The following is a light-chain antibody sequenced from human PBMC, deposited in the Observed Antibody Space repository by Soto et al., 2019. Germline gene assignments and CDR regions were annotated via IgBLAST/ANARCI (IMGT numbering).Light chain of an antibody. CDR3: QQYDTWHVLT. CDR2: VAS. CDR1: QSVSSN. J-gene: IGKJ1*01. Sequence: IVLTQSPATLSVSPGEKATLSCRASQSVSSNLAWYQQIPGHAPRLRMYVASTRSTAIPARFSGSGSGTEFTLNITSLQAEDIAVYSGQQYDTWHVLTFGQGTKVEL. V-gene: IGKV3-15*01.